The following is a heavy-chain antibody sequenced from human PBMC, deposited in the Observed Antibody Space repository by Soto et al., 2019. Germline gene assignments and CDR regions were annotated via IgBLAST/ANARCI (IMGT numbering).Heavy chain of an antibody. J-gene: IGHJ4*02. CDR1: GGTFSSYA. CDR2: IIPIFGTA. CDR3: ATRYSYGPEDFGSLDY. Sequence: QVPLVQSGAEVKKPGSSVKVSCKASGGTFSSYAISWVRQAPGQGLEWMGGIIPIFGTANYAQKFQGRVTITADESTSTAYMELSSLRSEDTAVYYCATRYSYGPEDFGSLDYWGQGTLVTVSS. D-gene: IGHD5-18*01. V-gene: IGHV1-69*12.